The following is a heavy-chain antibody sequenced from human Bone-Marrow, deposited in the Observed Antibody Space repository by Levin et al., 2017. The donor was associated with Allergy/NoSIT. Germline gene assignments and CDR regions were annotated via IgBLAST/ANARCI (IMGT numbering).Heavy chain of an antibody. V-gene: IGHV3-23*01. D-gene: IGHD2-21*02. CDR2: ITGSGRTT. J-gene: IGHJ4*02. Sequence: GGSLRLSCAATGFTFSNHAMVWVRQAPGKGLDWVSTITGSGRTTFYADSVKGRFSISRDNSRNTLYLQMNNLRVEDTALYYCAREPLFCGAGCYSLSDSWGQGILVTVSS. CDR1: GFTFSNHA. CDR3: AREPLFCGAGCYSLSDS.